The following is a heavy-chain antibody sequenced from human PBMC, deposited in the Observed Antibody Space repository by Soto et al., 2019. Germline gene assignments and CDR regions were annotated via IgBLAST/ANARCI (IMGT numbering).Heavy chain of an antibody. J-gene: IGHJ4*02. V-gene: IGHV3-15*07. CDR2: IKSKTDGGTT. CDR3: TTDLTYYYDSSGYYLDDY. CDR1: GFTFSNAW. D-gene: IGHD3-22*01. Sequence: GGSLRLSCAASGFTFSNAWMNWVRQAPGKGLEWVGRIKSKTDGGTTDYAAPVKGRFTISRDDSKNTLYLQMNSLKTEDTAVYYCTTDLTYYYDSSGYYLDDYWGQGTLVTVSS.